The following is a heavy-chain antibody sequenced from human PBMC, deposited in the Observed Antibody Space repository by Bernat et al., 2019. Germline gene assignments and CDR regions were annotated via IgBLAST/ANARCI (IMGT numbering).Heavy chain of an antibody. D-gene: IGHD4-17*01. Sequence: QVQLVQSGAEVKKPGASVKVSCKASGYTFTSYYMHWVRQAPGQGLEWMGIINPSGGSTSYAKKFQGRVTMTRVTSTSTVYMKLSSLRSEDTAVYYCARSPTQPLDAYGDYGAGHWGQGTLVTVSS. CDR2: INPSGGST. V-gene: IGHV1-46*01. CDR1: GYTFTSYY. CDR3: ARSPTQPLDAYGDYGAGH. J-gene: IGHJ4*02.